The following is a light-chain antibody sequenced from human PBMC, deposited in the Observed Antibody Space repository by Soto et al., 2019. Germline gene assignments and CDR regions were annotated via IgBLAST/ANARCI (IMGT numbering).Light chain of an antibody. J-gene: IGKJ1*01. Sequence: EIVMTQSPATLSVSPGERATLSCRASQSVSGDLAWYQQKVGQAPRLLIYGASTRATGIPARFSGSGSGTEFTLTISSLQSEDFAVYYCQQYNNWPPWTFGQGTKVDIK. CDR1: QSVSGD. V-gene: IGKV3-15*01. CDR2: GAS. CDR3: QQYNNWPPWT.